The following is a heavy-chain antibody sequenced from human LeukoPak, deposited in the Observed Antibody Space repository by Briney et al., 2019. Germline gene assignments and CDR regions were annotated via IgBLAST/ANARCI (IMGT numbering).Heavy chain of an antibody. CDR3: AKGRSSNDSSGYYCDY. CDR2: ISGSGGST. D-gene: IGHD3-22*01. J-gene: IGHJ4*02. V-gene: IGHV3-23*01. Sequence: GGSLRLSCAASGFTFSSYAMSWVRQAPGKGLEWVSAISGSGGSTYYADSVKGRFTISRDNSKNTLYLQMNSLRAEDTAVYYCAKGRSSNDSSGYYCDYWGQGTLVTVSS. CDR1: GFTFSSYA.